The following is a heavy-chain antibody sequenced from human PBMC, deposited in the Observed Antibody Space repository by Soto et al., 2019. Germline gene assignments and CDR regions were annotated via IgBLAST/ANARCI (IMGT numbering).Heavy chain of an antibody. CDR1: GVSINNYY. CDR2: IYYTGST. V-gene: IGHV4-59*01. J-gene: IGHJ4*02. Sequence: SETLSLTCTVSGVSINNYYWTWIRQPPGKRLEWIGAIYYTGSTTYNPSLRSRVTSSVDTSKNQFSLSLTSVTAADTAVYFCAKVVSGGHFDYWGQGTLVTVSS. D-gene: IGHD6-25*01. CDR3: AKVVSGGHFDY.